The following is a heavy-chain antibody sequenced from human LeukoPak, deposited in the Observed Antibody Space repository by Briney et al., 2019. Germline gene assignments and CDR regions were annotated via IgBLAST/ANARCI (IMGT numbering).Heavy chain of an antibody. D-gene: IGHD5-18*01. V-gene: IGHV3-48*03. CDR2: ISSSGSTI. CDR3: AKCHVDTPTAKSPLAEY. CDR1: GFTFSSYE. J-gene: IGHJ4*02. Sequence: PGGSLRLSCAASGFTFSSYEMNWVRQAPGKGLEWVSYISSSGSTIYYADSVKGRFTISRDNAKNSLYLQMNSLRAEDTAVYYCAKCHVDTPTAKSPLAEYWGQGTLVSVSS.